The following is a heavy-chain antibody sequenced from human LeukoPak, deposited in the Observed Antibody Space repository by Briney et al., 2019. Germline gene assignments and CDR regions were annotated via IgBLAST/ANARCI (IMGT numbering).Heavy chain of an antibody. V-gene: IGHV1-46*01. Sequence: ASVKVSCKASGYTFTSYDMHWVRQAPGQGLEWMGIINPSGDSSSYAQKFQGRVTMTRDTSTSTVYMELSSLRSEDTAVYYCASVLYCGADCYSGRYFFDYWGQGTLVTVSS. J-gene: IGHJ4*02. CDR3: ASVLYCGADCYSGRYFFDY. CDR2: INPSGDSS. CDR1: GYTFTSYD. D-gene: IGHD2-21*02.